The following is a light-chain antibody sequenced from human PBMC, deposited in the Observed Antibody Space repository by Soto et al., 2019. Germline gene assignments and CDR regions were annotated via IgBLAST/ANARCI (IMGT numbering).Light chain of an antibody. CDR2: DAS. Sequence: DIVMTQSPATLSVSPGERATLPCRASQSVSNNLAWYQQQPGQAPRLLIYDASNRATGIPARFSGSGSGTDFTLTISSLEPEDFAVYYCQQRSNGPPITVGQGTRLEIK. CDR1: QSVSNN. V-gene: IGKV3-11*01. J-gene: IGKJ5*01. CDR3: QQRSNGPPIT.